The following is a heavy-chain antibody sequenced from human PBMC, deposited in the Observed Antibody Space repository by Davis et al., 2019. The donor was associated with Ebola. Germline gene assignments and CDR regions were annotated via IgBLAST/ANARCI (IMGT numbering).Heavy chain of an antibody. CDR2: IKEDGDEK. Sequence: PGGSLRLSCSASGFTFSDFWMTWVCQAPGKGLEWVANIKEDGDEKYNVGSVKGRFTISRDNAKKSLYLEMNSLRVEDTAVYYCARDFGLDFWGQGTLVTVSS. CDR1: GFTFSDFW. CDR3: ARDFGLDF. D-gene: IGHD3/OR15-3a*01. V-gene: IGHV3-7*01. J-gene: IGHJ4*02.